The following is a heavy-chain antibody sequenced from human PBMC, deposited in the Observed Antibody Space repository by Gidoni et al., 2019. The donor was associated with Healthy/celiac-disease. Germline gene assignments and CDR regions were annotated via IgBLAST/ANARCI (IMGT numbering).Heavy chain of an antibody. Sequence: QVHLQEPGPGLVKPSQTPSLTCPVSGGSISSGGYYWSWIRQHPGKGLEWIGYIYSSGSTYYSPSLKSRVTISVDTSKNQFSLKLSSVTAADTAVYYCARGFVTPPGWYFDLWGRSTLVTVSS. V-gene: IGHV4-31*03. J-gene: IGHJ2*01. CDR2: IYSSGST. CDR3: ARGFVTPPGWYFDL. CDR1: GGSISSGGYY. D-gene: IGHD2-21*02.